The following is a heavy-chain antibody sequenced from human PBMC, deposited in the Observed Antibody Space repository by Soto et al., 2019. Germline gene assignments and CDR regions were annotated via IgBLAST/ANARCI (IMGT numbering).Heavy chain of an antibody. J-gene: IGHJ4*02. Sequence: QVPLQESGPGLVKPSQTLSLTCTVSGGSISSGGYYCNWIRQHPGKGLEWIGYIYYSGSTYYNPSLKSRVTISVDTSKNQFSLKLTSVTAADTAVYYCARDSSGYYHFDSWGQGTLVTVSS. CDR2: IYYSGST. CDR3: ARDSSGYYHFDS. V-gene: IGHV4-31*03. CDR1: GGSISSGGYY. D-gene: IGHD3-22*01.